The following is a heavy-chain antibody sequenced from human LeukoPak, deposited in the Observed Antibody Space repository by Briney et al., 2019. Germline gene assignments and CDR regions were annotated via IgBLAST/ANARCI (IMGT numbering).Heavy chain of an antibody. J-gene: IGHJ5*02. CDR1: GFSFSNAW. CDR2: IKTKTDGETT. CDR3: AETHRYNH. V-gene: IGHV3-15*01. Sequence: PGGSLRLSCAASGFSFSNAWMSWVRQAPGKGLEWVGRIKTKTDGETTDYAAPVKGRFTISRDDSKNTLYPQMSSLKTEGTAVYYCAETHRYNHWGQGTLVTVSS. D-gene: IGHD5-24*01.